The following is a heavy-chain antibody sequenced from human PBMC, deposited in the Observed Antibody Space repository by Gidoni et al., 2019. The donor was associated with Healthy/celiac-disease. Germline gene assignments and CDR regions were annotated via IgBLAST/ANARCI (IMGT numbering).Heavy chain of an antibody. CDR3: ARGRTLSGTYYYGSGSYWYMDV. D-gene: IGHD3-10*01. Sequence: QVQLQQWGAGLLKPSETLSLTCAVYGWSFSRYYWRWIRQPQGKGLEWIGAINHSGSTTYNPSLKSRVTISVDTSKNQFSLKLSSVTAADTAVYYCARGRTLSGTYYYGSGSYWYMDVWGKGTTVTVSS. CDR2: INHSGST. V-gene: IGHV4-34*01. CDR1: GWSFSRYY. J-gene: IGHJ6*03.